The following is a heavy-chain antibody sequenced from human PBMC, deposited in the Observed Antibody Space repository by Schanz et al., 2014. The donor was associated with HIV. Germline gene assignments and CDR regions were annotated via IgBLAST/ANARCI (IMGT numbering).Heavy chain of an antibody. CDR3: ARDQGYCAGSTGYSWYYFDS. D-gene: IGHD2-21*01. Sequence: EVQLVESGGGLVQRGGSLRLSCAASRFTFSVYAMNWVRQAPGKGLEWVSSISSSSSYIYYTDSVEGRFTVSRDNAKNSLFLHMNSLRVEDTAVYYCARDQGYCAGSTGYSWYYFDSWGQGTPVTVSS. CDR1: RFTFSVYA. J-gene: IGHJ4*02. CDR2: ISSSSSYI. V-gene: IGHV3-21*04.